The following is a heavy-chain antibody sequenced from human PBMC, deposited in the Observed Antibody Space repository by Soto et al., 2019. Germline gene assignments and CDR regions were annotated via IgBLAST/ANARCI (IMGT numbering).Heavy chain of an antibody. CDR3: ARAGRSCSGGSCYYYYGMDV. V-gene: IGHV1-69*06. Sequence: ASVKVSCKASGGTFSSSAITWVRQAPGQGLEWMGDIIPIFDTANYAQKFQGRVTITADKSTSTAYMELSSLRSEDTAVYYCARAGRSCSGGSCYYYYGMDVWGQGTTVTVSS. J-gene: IGHJ6*02. D-gene: IGHD2-15*01. CDR2: IIPIFDTA. CDR1: GGTFSSSA.